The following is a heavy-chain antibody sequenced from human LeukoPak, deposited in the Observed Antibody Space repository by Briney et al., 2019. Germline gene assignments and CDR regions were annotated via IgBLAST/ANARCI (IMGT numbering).Heavy chain of an antibody. CDR3: ARKRMALDY. D-gene: IGHD2-8*01. CDR2: IYYSGST. J-gene: IGHJ4*02. Sequence: PSETLSLTCTVSGGSISSYYWSWIRQPPGKGLEWIGYIYYSGSTNYNPSLKSRVTISVDTSKNQFSLKLSSVTAADTAVYYCARKRMALDYWGQGTLVTVSS. CDR1: GGSISSYY. V-gene: IGHV4-59*08.